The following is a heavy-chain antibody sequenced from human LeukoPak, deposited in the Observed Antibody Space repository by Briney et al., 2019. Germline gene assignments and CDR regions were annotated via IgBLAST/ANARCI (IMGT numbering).Heavy chain of an antibody. J-gene: IGHJ5*02. D-gene: IGHD2-2*01. CDR2: IYYSGST. V-gene: IGHV4-39*01. Sequence: SETLSLTCTVSGGSISISSYYWGWIRQPPGKGLEWIGSIYYSGSTYYNPSLKSRVTISVDTSKNQFSLKLSSVTAADTAVYYRARHLYCSSTSCPNWFDPWGQGTLVTVSS. CDR3: ARHLYCSSTSCPNWFDP. CDR1: GGSISISSYY.